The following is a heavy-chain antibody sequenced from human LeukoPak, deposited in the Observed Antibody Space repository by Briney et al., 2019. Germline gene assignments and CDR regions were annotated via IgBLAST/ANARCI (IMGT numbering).Heavy chain of an antibody. Sequence: PSETLSLTCTVSGYSISSGYYWGSIRQPPGQGLEWIGSIYHSGSTYYNPSLKSRVTISVDTSKNQFSLKLSSVTAADTAVYYGARDLDRGLSKISIDYWGQGTLVTVSS. D-gene: IGHD4/OR15-4a*01. CDR3: ARDLDRGLSKISIDY. CDR2: IYHSGST. V-gene: IGHV4-38-2*02. CDR1: GYSISSGYY. J-gene: IGHJ4*02.